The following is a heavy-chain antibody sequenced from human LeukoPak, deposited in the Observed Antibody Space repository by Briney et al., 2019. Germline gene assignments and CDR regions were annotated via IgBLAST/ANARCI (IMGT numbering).Heavy chain of an antibody. D-gene: IGHD5-18*01. CDR2: IIPIFGTA. V-gene: IGHV1-69*06. CDR1: VGTFSSYA. Sequence: ASVKVSCKASVGTFSSYAISWVRQAPGQGLEWMGRIIPIFGTANYAQKFQGRVTITADKSTSTDYMELSSLRFEDRAVYYCARDRGYSITFDYWGQGPLVTVSS. CDR3: ARDRGYSITFDY. J-gene: IGHJ4*02.